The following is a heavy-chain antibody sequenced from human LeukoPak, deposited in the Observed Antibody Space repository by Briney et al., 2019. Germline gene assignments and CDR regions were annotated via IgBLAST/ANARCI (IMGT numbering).Heavy chain of an antibody. CDR1: GGSISSYY. CDR2: IYYSGST. CDR3: ARAPALLWFGELSYMDV. D-gene: IGHD3-10*01. J-gene: IGHJ6*03. Sequence: PSETLSLTCAVSGGSISSYYWSWIRQPPGKGLEWIGYIYYSGSTNYNPSLKSRVTISVDTSKNQFSLKLSSVTAADTAVYYCARAPALLWFGELSYMDVWGKGTTVTVSS. V-gene: IGHV4-59*01.